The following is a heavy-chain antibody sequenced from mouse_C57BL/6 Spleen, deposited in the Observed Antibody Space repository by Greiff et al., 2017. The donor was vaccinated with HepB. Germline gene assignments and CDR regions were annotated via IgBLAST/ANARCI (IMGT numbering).Heavy chain of an antibody. CDR1: GYTFTNYW. V-gene: IGHV1-63*01. J-gene: IGHJ1*03. D-gene: IGHD1-1*01. Sequence: VQLQQSGAELVRPGTSVKMSCKASGYTFTNYWIGWVKQRPGHGLEWIGDIYPGGGYTNYNEKFKGKATLTADKSSSTAYMQFSSLTSEDSAIYYCARFSYYGSSYWYFDVWGTGTTVTVSS. CDR2: IYPGGGYT. CDR3: ARFSYYGSSYWYFDV.